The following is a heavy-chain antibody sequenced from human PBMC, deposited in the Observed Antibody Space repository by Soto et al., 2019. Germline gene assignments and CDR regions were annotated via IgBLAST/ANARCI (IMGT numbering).Heavy chain of an antibody. Sequence: NTLSRTWTVAGGSISNSSSCGGWIRQPPGKGLEWIGSIYYSGSTYYNPSLKSRVTISVDTSKNQFSLKLSSVTAADTAVYYCARHNRAGCSPGFDDWRQGTSVTV. CDR3: ARHNRAGCSPGFDD. D-gene: IGHD6-13*01. V-gene: IGHV4-39*01. J-gene: IGHJ4*02. CDR1: GGSISNSSSC. CDR2: IYYSGST.